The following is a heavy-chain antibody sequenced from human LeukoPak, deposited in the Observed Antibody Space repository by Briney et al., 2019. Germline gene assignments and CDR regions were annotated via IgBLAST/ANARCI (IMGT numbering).Heavy chain of an antibody. D-gene: IGHD3-22*01. CDR3: ATGDSSGYHYYYYYMDV. J-gene: IGHJ6*03. CDR2: ISSDGSNQ. Sequence: GGSLRLSCAASGFTFSSYAMSWVRQAPGKGLDWVAVISSDGSNQYYADSVKGRFTISRDNSKNTLYLQMNSLRAEDTAVYYCATGDSSGYHYYYYYMDVWGKGTTVTVSS. V-gene: IGHV3-30*04. CDR1: GFTFSSYA.